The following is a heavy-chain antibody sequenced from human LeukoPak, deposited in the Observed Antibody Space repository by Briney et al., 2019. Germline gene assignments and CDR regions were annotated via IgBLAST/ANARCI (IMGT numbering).Heavy chain of an antibody. CDR2: IYPGDSDT. J-gene: IGHJ2*01. CDR3: ARHGVGSWYFDL. Sequence: EALKISCKGSGYRFTSYWVDWVRQKPGKGLEGMGTIYPGDSDTTYSPSFQGQVTISADKSISTAYLQWSSLKASDTAMFYCARHGVGSWYFDLWGRGTLVTVSS. CDR1: GYRFTSYW. V-gene: IGHV5-51*01. D-gene: IGHD3-10*01.